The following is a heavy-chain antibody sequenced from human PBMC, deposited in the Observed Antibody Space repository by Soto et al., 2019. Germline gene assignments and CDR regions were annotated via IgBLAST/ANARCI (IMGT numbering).Heavy chain of an antibody. CDR2: IFSGGST. CDR3: KSRDY. CDR1: EFSVSDNY. V-gene: IGHV3-53*04. Sequence: EVQLVESGGGLVLPGGSLRLACAASEFSVSDNYMNWVRQAPGKGLEWVAVIFSGGSTNYADSVKGQFTISRLKSENTLYLQMSSLRPEDTAVYFCKSRDYWGRGTLVTVSS. J-gene: IGHJ4*02.